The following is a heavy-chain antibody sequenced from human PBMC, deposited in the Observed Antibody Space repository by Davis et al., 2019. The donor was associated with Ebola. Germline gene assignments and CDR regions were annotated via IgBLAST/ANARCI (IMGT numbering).Heavy chain of an antibody. J-gene: IGHJ6*02. Sequence: ASVKVSCKASGYTFTGYYMHWVRQAPGQGLEWMGIINPSGGSTSYAQKFQGRVTMTRDTSTSTVYMELSSLRSEDTAVYYCARDIESRYDFWSGPSGMDVWGQGTTVTVSS. CDR2: INPSGGST. CDR1: GYTFTGYY. D-gene: IGHD3-3*01. V-gene: IGHV1-46*01. CDR3: ARDIESRYDFWSGPSGMDV.